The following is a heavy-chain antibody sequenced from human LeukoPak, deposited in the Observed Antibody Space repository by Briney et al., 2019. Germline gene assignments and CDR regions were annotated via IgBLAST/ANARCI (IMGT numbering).Heavy chain of an antibody. Sequence: GGSLRLSCAASGFTFSSYAMSWVRQAPGKGLEWVSAISGSGGSTYYADSVKGRFTIPRDNSKNTLYLQMNSLRAEDTAVYYCAKEDHCSGGSCYSGWFDPWGQGTLVTVSS. CDR3: AKEDHCSGGSCYSGWFDP. CDR1: GFTFSSYA. CDR2: ISGSGGST. J-gene: IGHJ5*02. D-gene: IGHD2-15*01. V-gene: IGHV3-23*01.